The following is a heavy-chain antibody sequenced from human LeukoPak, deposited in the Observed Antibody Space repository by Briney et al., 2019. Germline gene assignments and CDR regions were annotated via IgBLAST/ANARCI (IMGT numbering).Heavy chain of an antibody. D-gene: IGHD3-22*01. J-gene: IGHJ4*02. CDR1: GGSLGTFY. V-gene: IGHV4-4*07. CDR2: IHPTGST. CDR3: SRAHSGFYLDA. Sequence: SETLSFTCTVSGGSLGTFYWSWIRQSAGKGLEYIGRIHPTGSTNYKPSLKSRLTMSIDTSKNQFSMTLQFVTAADTAVYFCSRAHSGFYLDAWGQGTLVTVSS.